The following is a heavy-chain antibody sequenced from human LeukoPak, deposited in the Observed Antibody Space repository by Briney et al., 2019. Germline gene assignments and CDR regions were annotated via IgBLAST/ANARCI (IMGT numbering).Heavy chain of an antibody. Sequence: MPSETLSLTCTVSGYSISNAYNWGWIRQPPGKGLEWVGSIYHSGGTHYNESLKSRVTISLDTSKNQFSLNLNSVTAADTAVYYCAGYLGGSGWFHFDYWGQGTLVTVSS. CDR2: IYHSGGT. V-gene: IGHV4-38-2*02. D-gene: IGHD6-19*01. J-gene: IGHJ4*02. CDR1: GYSISNAYN. CDR3: AGYLGGSGWFHFDY.